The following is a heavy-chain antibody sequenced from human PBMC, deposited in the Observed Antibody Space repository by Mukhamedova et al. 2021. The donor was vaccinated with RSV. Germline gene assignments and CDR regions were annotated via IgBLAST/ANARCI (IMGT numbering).Heavy chain of an antibody. Sequence: LSGSSGINAEYMGRFTISRDNSKNTLYLQMNSLRAEDTAVYYCATRTSRYCSSTSCYPFAYWGQGTLVTVSS. J-gene: IGHJ4*02. D-gene: IGHD2-2*01. V-gene: IGHV3-23*01. CDR3: ATRTSRYCSSTSCYPFAY. CDR2: LSGSSGI.